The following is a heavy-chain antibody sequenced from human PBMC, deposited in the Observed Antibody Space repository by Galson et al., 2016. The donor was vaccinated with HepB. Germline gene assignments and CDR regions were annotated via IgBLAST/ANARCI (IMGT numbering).Heavy chain of an antibody. CDR3: ARQNDFWSGSVAWFDP. D-gene: IGHD3-3*01. J-gene: IGHJ5*02. CDR1: GYSFTSYW. V-gene: IGHV5-10-1*01. Sequence: QSGAEVTKPGESLRISCKGSGYSFTSYWISWVRQMPGKGLEWMGRIDPSDSYTNYSPSFQGHVTISADKSISTAYLQWSSLKASDTAMYYCARQNDFWSGSVAWFDPWGQGTLVTVSS. CDR2: IDPSDSYT.